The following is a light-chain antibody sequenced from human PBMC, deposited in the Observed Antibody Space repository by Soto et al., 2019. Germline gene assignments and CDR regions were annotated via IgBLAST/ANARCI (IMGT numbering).Light chain of an antibody. V-gene: IGLV2-14*01. CDR3: SSYTTGSTLVV. CDR1: SSDVGAFNY. J-gene: IGLJ2*01. Sequence: QSALTQPASVSGSPGQSIIISCTGTSSDVGAFNYVSWYQQHPGKAPKLLIYEVSNRPSGVSNRFSGSKSGITASLTISGLQPEDEADYYCSSYTTGSTLVVFGGGTKVTVL. CDR2: EVS.